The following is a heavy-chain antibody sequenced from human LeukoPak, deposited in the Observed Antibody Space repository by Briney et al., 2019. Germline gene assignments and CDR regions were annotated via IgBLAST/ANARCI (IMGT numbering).Heavy chain of an antibody. CDR3: ARCALGVWADNYYMDV. J-gene: IGHJ6*03. CDR2: ISSSGSYM. V-gene: IGHV3-21*01. Sequence: GGSLTLSCSASESLNGYAMSWVRQAPGMGLEWVASISSSGSYMYYADSVKGRFIISRDNAKKSLSLEMNSLTSHDTAIYYCARCALGVWADNYYMDVWGRETSVIVSS. D-gene: IGHD3-16*01. CDR1: ESLNGYA.